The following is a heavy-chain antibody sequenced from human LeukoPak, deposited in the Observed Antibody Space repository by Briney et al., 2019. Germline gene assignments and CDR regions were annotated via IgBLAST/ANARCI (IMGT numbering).Heavy chain of an antibody. V-gene: IGHV1-18*01. CDR1: GYTFTSYG. D-gene: IGHD1-1*01. J-gene: IGHJ6*02. Sequence: ASVKVSCKASGYTFTSYGISWVRQAPGQGLGWMGWISAYNGNTNYAQKLQGRVTMTTDTSTSTAYMELRSLRSDDTAVYYCARDHPLYLEDFIYYYYGMDVWGQGTTVTVSS. CDR2: ISAYNGNT. CDR3: ARDHPLYLEDFIYYYYGMDV.